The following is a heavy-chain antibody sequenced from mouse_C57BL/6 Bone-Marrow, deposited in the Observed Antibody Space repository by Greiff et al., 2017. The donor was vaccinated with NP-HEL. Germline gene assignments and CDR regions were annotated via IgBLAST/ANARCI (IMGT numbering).Heavy chain of an antibody. CDR1: GYTFTDYY. CDR2: INPNNGGT. Sequence: EVQLQQSGPELVKPGASVKISCKASGYTFTDYYMNWVKQSHGKSLEWIGDINPNNGGTSYNQKFKGKATLTVDKSSSTAYMELRSLTSEDSAVYYCARWGGGIRVTTTYYYAMDYWGQGTSVTVSS. D-gene: IGHD2-2*01. CDR3: ARWGGGIRVTTTYYYAMDY. J-gene: IGHJ4*01. V-gene: IGHV1-26*01.